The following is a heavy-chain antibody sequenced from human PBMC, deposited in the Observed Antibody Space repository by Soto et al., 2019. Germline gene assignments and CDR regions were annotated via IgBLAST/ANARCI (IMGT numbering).Heavy chain of an antibody. V-gene: IGHV3-30*18. CDR1: GFTFSSYG. D-gene: IGHD3-22*01. CDR3: PKGPKSGLYYYDSSGPLAFDI. CDR2: ISYDGSNK. Sequence: QVQLVESGGGVVQPGRSLRLSCAASGFTFSSYGMHWVRQAPGKGLEWVAVISYDGSNKYYADSVKGRFTISRDNSKNTLYLQMNSLRAEDTAVYYCPKGPKSGLYYYDSSGPLAFDIWGQGTMVTVSS. J-gene: IGHJ3*02.